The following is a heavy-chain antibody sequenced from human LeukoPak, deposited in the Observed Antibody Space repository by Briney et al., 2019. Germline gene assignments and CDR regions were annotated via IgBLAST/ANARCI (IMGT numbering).Heavy chain of an antibody. CDR3: ARSDGMEGHYYYGMDV. D-gene: IGHD1-26*01. CDR1: GYTFTSYY. J-gene: IGHJ6*02. V-gene: IGHV1-46*01. Sequence: GASVKVSCKASGYTFTSYYMHWVRQAPGQGLEWMGIINPSGGITSYAQKFQGRVTTTSDTSTSTVYMELSSLGSEDTAVYYCARSDGMEGHYYYGMDVWGQGTTVTVSS. CDR2: INPSGGIT.